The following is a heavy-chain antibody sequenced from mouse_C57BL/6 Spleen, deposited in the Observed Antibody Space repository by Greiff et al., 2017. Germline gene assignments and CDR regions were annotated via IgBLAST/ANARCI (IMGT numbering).Heavy chain of an antibody. D-gene: IGHD1-1*01. V-gene: IGHV1-15*01. J-gene: IGHJ3*01. CDR1: GYTFTDYE. CDR3: TTDLNYGSSPFAY. Sequence: QVQLQQSGAELVRPGASVTLSCKASGYTFTDYEMHWVKQTPVHGLEWIGAIDPETGGTAYNQKFKGKAILTADKSSSTAYMELRSLTSEDSAVYYCTTDLNYGSSPFAYWGQGTLVTVSA. CDR2: IDPETGGT.